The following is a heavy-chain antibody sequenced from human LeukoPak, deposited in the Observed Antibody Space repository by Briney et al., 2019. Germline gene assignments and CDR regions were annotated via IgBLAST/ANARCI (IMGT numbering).Heavy chain of an antibody. CDR1: GYIFNSFD. J-gene: IGHJ4*02. Sequence: GASVKISCKASGYIFNSFDINWVRQAPGQGLEWMGWLTPTSGNTGYAQKFQGRVTITRNTSISTVYMELSSLRSEDTAVYFCTRQRGFDYWGQGTQVTVSS. CDR2: LTPTSGNT. CDR3: TRQRGFDY. D-gene: IGHD3-10*01. V-gene: IGHV1-8*03.